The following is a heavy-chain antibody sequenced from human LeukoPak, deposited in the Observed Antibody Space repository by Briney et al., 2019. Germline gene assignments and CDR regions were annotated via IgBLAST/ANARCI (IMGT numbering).Heavy chain of an antibody. CDR2: IYHSGST. CDR1: GGSISSGGYS. J-gene: IGHJ3*02. V-gene: IGHV4-30-2*01. Sequence: PSETLSLTCAVSGGSISSGGYSWSWIRQPPGKGLEWIGYIYHSGSTYYNPSLKSRVTISVDRSKNQFSLKLSSVTAADTAVYYCARDGGPYYDYVWGSYEGAFDIWGQGTMVTVSS. D-gene: IGHD3-16*01. CDR3: ARDGGPYYDYVWGSYEGAFDI.